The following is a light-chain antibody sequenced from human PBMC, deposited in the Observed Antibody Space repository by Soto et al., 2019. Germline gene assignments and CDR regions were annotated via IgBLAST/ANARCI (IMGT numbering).Light chain of an antibody. J-gene: IGKJ1*01. Sequence: EIVMTQSPATLSLSPGERATLSCRASQTIDNTLAWYQRKPGQAPRLLIYSASARATGVPARFSGYGSGTDFTLTISSLQSEDLGVYYCQQYKDWPTTFGQGTKVDIK. CDR1: QTIDNT. CDR3: QQYKDWPTT. CDR2: SAS. V-gene: IGKV3-15*01.